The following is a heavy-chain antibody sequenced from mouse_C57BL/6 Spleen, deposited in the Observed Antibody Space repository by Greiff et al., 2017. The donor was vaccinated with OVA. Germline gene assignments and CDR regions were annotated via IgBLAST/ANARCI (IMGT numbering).Heavy chain of an antibody. CDR1: GYTFTSYW. CDR2: IDPSDSYT. V-gene: IGHV1-59*01. CDR3: ARRAVTAQSTCYDY. J-gene: IGHJ2*01. Sequence: QVQLQQPGAELVRPGTSVKLSCKASGYTFTSYWMHWVKQRPGQGLEWIGVIDPSDSYTNYNQKFKGKATLSVDTSSSTAYMQLSSLTSEYSAVYYCARRAVTAQSTCYDYWGQGTTLTVSS. D-gene: IGHD3-2*02.